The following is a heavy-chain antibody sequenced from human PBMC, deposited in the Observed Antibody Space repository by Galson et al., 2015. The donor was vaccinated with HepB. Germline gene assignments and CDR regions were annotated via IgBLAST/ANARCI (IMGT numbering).Heavy chain of an antibody. J-gene: IGHJ3*02. Sequence: SVKVSCKASGYTFNDYNIHWVRQAPGQGLEWMGIINPSAGSTSYAQKFQGRVTMTRDTSTSTVYMGLSSLRSEDTAVYYCARDYWSGSFDAFDIWGQGTMVIVSS. CDR1: GYTFNDYN. CDR3: ARDYWSGSFDAFDI. D-gene: IGHD3-3*01. CDR2: INPSAGST. V-gene: IGHV1-46*02.